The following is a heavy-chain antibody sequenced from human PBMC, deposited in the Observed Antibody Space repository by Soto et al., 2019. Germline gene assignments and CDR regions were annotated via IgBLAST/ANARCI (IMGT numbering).Heavy chain of an antibody. Sequence: QVQLVQSGAEVKKPGASVKVSCKASGYTFTSYDINWVRQATGQGLEWMGWMNPNSGNTGYAQKFQGRVTMTWNTTISTDYMELSSLRSADTAVYCCARAAESSWSWSYYYFGMDVWGQGTTVTVSS. D-gene: IGHD6-13*01. CDR3: ARAAESSWSWSYYYFGMDV. J-gene: IGHJ6*02. CDR2: MNPNSGNT. CDR1: GYTFTSYD. V-gene: IGHV1-8*01.